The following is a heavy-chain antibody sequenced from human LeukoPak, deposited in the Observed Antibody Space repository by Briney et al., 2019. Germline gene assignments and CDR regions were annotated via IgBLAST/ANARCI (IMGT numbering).Heavy chain of an antibody. CDR2: VYFSGDA. CDR3: ARRPVDYGDFRNWFDP. CDR1: GGSISSSSYY. D-gene: IGHD4-17*01. J-gene: IGHJ5*02. V-gene: IGHV4-39*01. Sequence: SETLSLTCTVSGGSISSSSYYCGWIRQPPGKGLEWIGHVYFSGDAYYNPSLKSRVIISADTSKNQFSLKLTSVTAADTAVYYCARRPVDYGDFRNWFDPWGQGTLVTVSS.